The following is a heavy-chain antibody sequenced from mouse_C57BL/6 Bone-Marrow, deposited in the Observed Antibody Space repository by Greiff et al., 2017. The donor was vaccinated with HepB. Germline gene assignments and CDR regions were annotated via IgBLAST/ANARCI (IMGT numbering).Heavy chain of an antibody. V-gene: IGHV1-50*01. J-gene: IGHJ3*01. CDR1: GYTFTSYW. D-gene: IGHD4-1*01. Sequence: QVQLQQPGAELVKPGASVKLSCKASGYTFTSYWMQWVKQRPGQGLEWIGEIDPSDSYTNYNQKFKGKATLTVDTSSSTAYMQLSSLTSEDSAVYYCGRTGTGGGFAYWGQGTLVTVSA. CDR3: GRTGTGGGFAY. CDR2: IDPSDSYT.